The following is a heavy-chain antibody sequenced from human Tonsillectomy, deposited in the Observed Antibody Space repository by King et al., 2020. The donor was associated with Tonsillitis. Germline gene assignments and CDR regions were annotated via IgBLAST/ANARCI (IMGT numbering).Heavy chain of an antibody. D-gene: IGHD6-13*01. CDR2: IYYSGST. V-gene: IGHV4-59*08. CDR3: ARLRSSSWSLLFDY. J-gene: IGHJ4*02. Sequence: QLQESGPGLVKPSENLSLTCTVSGGSISSYYWSWIRQPPGKGLEWIGYIYYSGSTNYNPSLKSRDTISVDTSKNQFSLKRSSVTAADTAVYYCARLRSSSWSLLFDYWGQGTLVTVSS. CDR1: GGSISSYY.